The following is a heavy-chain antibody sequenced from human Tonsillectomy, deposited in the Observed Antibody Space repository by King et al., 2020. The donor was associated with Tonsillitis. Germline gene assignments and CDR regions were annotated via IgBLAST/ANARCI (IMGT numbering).Heavy chain of an antibody. CDR3: ERDLNLLI. D-gene: IGHD3-22*01. J-gene: IGHJ4*02. CDR2: ISSSSSTI. V-gene: IGHV3-48*01. Sequence: VQLVESGGGLVQPGGSLRLSCAASGFTFSSYSMNWVRLAPGKGLEWVSYISSSSSTIYYADSVKGRFTISRDNAKNSLYLQMNNLRAEDTAVYYCERDLNLLIWGQGTLATVSS. CDR1: GFTFSSYS.